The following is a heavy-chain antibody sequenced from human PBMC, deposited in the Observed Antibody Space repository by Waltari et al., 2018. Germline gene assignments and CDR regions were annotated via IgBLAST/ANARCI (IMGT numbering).Heavy chain of an antibody. CDR2: IRAYNGNT. V-gene: IGHV1-18*01. J-gene: IGHJ4*02. D-gene: IGHD1-1*01. CDR3: ARDEGEVEMATTWDY. CDR1: GYTFTSYG. Sequence: QVQLVQSGAEVKKPGASVKVSCKASGYTFTSYGISWVRQAPGPGLEWMGWIRAYNGNTNYAQKLQGRVTMTTDTSTSTAYMELRSLRSDDTAVYYCARDEGEVEMATTWDYWGQGTLVTVSS.